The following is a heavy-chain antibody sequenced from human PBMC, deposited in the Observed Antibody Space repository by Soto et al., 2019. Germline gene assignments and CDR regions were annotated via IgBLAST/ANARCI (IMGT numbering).Heavy chain of an antibody. CDR3: ARAQPLYSSSWYHHYYGMDV. D-gene: IGHD6-13*01. Sequence: ASVKVSCKASGYTFTSYCISWVRQAPGQGLEWMGWISAYNGNTNYAQKLQGRVTMTTDTSTSTAYMELRSLRSDDTAVYYCARAQPLYSSSWYHHYYGMDVWGQGTTVTVSS. CDR1: GYTFTSYC. J-gene: IGHJ6*02. CDR2: ISAYNGNT. V-gene: IGHV1-18*04.